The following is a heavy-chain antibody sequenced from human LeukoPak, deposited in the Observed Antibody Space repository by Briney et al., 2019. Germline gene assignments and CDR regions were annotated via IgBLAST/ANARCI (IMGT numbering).Heavy chain of an antibody. D-gene: IGHD2-2*01. J-gene: IGHJ4*02. Sequence: PGGSLRLSCAASGFTFSSYEMNWVRQAPGKGLEWVSHISRSSSSISYADSVKGRFTISRDNAKNSLFLQMNSLRAEDTAVYYCARRYCSSTSCLFDYWGQGTLVTVSS. CDR3: ARRYCSSTSCLFDY. CDR1: GFTFSSYE. V-gene: IGHV3-48*03. CDR2: ISRSSSSI.